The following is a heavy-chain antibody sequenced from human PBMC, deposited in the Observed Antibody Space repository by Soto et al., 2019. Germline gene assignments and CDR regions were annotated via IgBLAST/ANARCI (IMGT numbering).Heavy chain of an antibody. CDR2: INAGNGNT. D-gene: IGHD3-10*01. J-gene: IGHJ6*02. V-gene: IGHV1-3*01. CDR3: ARVFLGSGSYYNRYYYYSMDV. Sequence: GASVKVSCKASGYTFTSYAMHWVRQAPGQRPEWMGWINAGNGNTKYSQKFQGRVTITRDTSASTAYMELSSLRSEDTAVYYCARVFLGSGSYYNRYYYYSMDVWGQGTTVTVSS. CDR1: GYTFTSYA.